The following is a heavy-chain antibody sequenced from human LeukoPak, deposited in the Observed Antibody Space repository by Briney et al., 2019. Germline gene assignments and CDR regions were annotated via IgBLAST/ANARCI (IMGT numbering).Heavy chain of an antibody. V-gene: IGHV1-8*01. D-gene: IGHD2-8*02. Sequence: XVRQATGQXXEWMGWMNPNSGNTGYAQTFQGRVTMNRNASISTAYLELSSLRSEGTAVYYCARGQYCTGGVCYRGGYYYYMDVWGKGTTVTVSS. J-gene: IGHJ6*03. CDR2: MNPNSGNT. CDR3: ARGQYCTGGVCYRGGYYYYMDV.